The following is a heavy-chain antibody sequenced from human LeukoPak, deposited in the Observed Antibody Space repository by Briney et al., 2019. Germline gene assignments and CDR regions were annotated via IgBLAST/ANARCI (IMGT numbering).Heavy chain of an antibody. D-gene: IGHD1-26*01. J-gene: IGHJ5*02. CDR1: GFTFSDYY. V-gene: IGHV3-11*01. Sequence: GGSLRLSCAASGFTFSDYYMSWIRQAPGKGLEWVSYISSSGSTIYYADSVKGRFTISRDNAKNSLYLQMNSLRAEDTAVYHCARGEAISGSYDWFDPWGQGTLVTVSS. CDR3: ARGEAISGSYDWFDP. CDR2: ISSSGSTI.